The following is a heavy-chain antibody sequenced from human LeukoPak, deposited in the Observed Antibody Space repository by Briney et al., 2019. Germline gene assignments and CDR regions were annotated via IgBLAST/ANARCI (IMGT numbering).Heavy chain of an antibody. D-gene: IGHD6-19*01. CDR1: GYTFNRYY. CDR3: ARVPISAVAAPLDY. CDR2: INPNSGGT. V-gene: IGHV1-2*02. J-gene: IGHJ4*02. Sequence: GASVMVSYLASGYTFNRYYLHWVRQAPGQGLEWMGWINPNSGGTNYAQKFQGMVTMTRDTSISTAYMELSRLRSDDTAVYYCARVPISAVAAPLDYWGQGTLVTVSS.